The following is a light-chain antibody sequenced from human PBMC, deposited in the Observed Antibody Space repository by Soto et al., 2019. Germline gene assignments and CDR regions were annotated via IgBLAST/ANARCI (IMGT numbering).Light chain of an antibody. Sequence: EIILTQSPGALCLSAGEGATLRCSASESISSSYLAWYHQRRRQPPRLLISSRSTKAEGTSPRFSGTGADRDVDLCTSSRGPEDSGIYNCQHYGASPPATCGGGTEVDIK. CDR1: ESISSSY. J-gene: IGKJ4*01. CDR3: QHYGASPPAT. V-gene: IGKV3-20*01. CDR2: SRS.